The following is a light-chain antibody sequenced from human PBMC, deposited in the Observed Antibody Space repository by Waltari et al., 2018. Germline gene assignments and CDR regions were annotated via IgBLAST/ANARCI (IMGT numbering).Light chain of an antibody. CDR2: AAS. CDR1: QGISRN. CDR3: QQYYSYPLT. Sequence: AIRMTQSPSSLSASTGDRVTITCRASQGISRNLAWYQQKPGKAPKLLIYAASTFQSGXXXXXXXXXXXXXXXXXISCLQSEDFATYYCQQYYSYPLTFGGGTKVEIK. J-gene: IGKJ4*01. V-gene: IGKV1-8*01.